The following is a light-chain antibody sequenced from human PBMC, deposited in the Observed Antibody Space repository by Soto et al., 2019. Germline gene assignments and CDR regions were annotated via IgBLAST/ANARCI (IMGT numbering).Light chain of an antibody. CDR3: QSYDSRLGGEV. J-gene: IGLJ1*01. V-gene: IGLV1-40*01. CDR2: ENN. CDR1: SSNIGAGYE. Sequence: QSVLTQPPSVSAAPGQRVTISCTGSSSNIGAGYEAHWYQHVPGTAPKLLIYENNNRPSGVPDRFSGSKSGTSASLAITGLQAEQEADYYCQSYDSRLGGEVFGTGTQLTVL.